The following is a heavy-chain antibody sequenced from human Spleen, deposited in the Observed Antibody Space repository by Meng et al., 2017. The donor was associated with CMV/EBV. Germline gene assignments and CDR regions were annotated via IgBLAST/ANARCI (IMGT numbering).Heavy chain of an antibody. CDR1: YPFISYG. J-gene: IGHJ5*02. CDR2: INGYDGRT. D-gene: IGHD2-21*01. Sequence: YPFISYGIGWVRQAPGKGLEWMGWINGYDGRTNYAQSFQGRLTLTTDTSTSTAYMELRSLRSDDTAVYFCARDYCGIGRHECDCFDPWGQGTLVTVSS. CDR3: ARDYCGIGRHECDCFDP. V-gene: IGHV1-18*01.